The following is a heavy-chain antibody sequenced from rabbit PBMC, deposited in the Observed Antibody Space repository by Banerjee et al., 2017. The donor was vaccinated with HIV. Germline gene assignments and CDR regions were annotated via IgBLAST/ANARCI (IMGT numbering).Heavy chain of an antibody. CDR3: ARGDFAPYFNL. CDR2: IYAGGSGST. Sequence: QSLEESGGDLVKPGASLTLTCTASGFSFSSNYYMCWVRQAPGKGLEWIACIYAGGSGSTYYASWAKGRFTISKTSSTTVTLQMTSLTGADTATYFCARGDFAPYFNLWGPGTLVTVS. J-gene: IGHJ4*01. CDR1: GFSFSSNYY. D-gene: IGHD4-2*01. V-gene: IGHV1S40*01.